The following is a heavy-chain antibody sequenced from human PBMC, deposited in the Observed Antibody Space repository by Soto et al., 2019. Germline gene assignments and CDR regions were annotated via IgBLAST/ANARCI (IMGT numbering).Heavy chain of an antibody. V-gene: IGHV4-34*01. Sequence: QLQLQQWGAGLLKPSETLSLTCAVYGGSFSGYYWSWIRQPPGKGLEWIGEINHSGSTNYNPSLKSRVTISVDTSKNQFSLKLSSVTAADTAVYYCARGIIAVAGYYFDYWGQGTLVTVSS. CDR1: GGSFSGYY. CDR3: ARGIIAVAGYYFDY. CDR2: INHSGST. J-gene: IGHJ4*02. D-gene: IGHD6-19*01.